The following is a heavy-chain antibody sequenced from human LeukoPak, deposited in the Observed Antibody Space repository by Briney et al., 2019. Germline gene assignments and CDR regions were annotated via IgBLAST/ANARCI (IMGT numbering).Heavy chain of an antibody. CDR2: IRYDGSNK. CDR1: GFTFSSYG. CDR3: AKGSSDGYNSFDY. Sequence: GGSLRLSCAASGFTFSSYGMHSVRQAPGKGLEWVAFIRYDGSNKYYADSVKGRFTISRDNSKNTLYLQMNSLRAEDTAVYYCAKGSSDGYNSFDYWGQGTLVTVSS. J-gene: IGHJ4*02. D-gene: IGHD5-24*01. V-gene: IGHV3-30*02.